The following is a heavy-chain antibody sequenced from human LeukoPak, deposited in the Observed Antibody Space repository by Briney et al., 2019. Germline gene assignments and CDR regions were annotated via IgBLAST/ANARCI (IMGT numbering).Heavy chain of an antibody. CDR2: INPNSGGT. V-gene: IGHV1-2*02. CDR3: ARDRARIADFLKDWYFDF. D-gene: IGHD6-13*01. J-gene: IGHJ2*01. Sequence: ASVKVSCKASGYTFTGYYMHWVRQAPGQGLEWMGWINPNSGGTNYAQKFQGRVTMTRDTSISALYMELSSLRSDDTAVYFCARDRARIADFLKDWYFDFWGRGTLVTVS. CDR1: GYTFTGYY.